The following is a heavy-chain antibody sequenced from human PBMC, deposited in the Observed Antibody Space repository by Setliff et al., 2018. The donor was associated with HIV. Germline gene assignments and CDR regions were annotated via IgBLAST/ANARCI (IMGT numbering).Heavy chain of an antibody. CDR1: GYTFINYY. CDR2: FSPGSGGA. Sequence: ASVKVSCKTSGYTFINYYIHWVRQAPGQGLEWMGRFSPGSGGATYVSQKFQGRVTMTRDASITAAYMEVSRLTSDDTAVYYCARGQGPVDYWGQGTLVTVS. V-gene: IGHV1-2*06. J-gene: IGHJ4*02. CDR3: ARGQGPVDY.